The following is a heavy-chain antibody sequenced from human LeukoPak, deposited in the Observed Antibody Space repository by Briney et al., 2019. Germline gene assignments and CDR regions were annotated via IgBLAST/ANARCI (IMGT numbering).Heavy chain of an antibody. CDR3: ARGLPYCSSTSCYAGYYFDY. D-gene: IGHD2-2*01. CDR1: GGSISSYY. Sequence: SETLSLTCTASGGSISSYYWSWIRQPPGKGLEWIGYIYYSGSTNYNPSLKSRVTISVDTSKNQFSLKLSSVTAADTAVYYCARGLPYCSSTSCYAGYYFDYWGQGTLVTVSS. V-gene: IGHV4-59*01. CDR2: IYYSGST. J-gene: IGHJ4*02.